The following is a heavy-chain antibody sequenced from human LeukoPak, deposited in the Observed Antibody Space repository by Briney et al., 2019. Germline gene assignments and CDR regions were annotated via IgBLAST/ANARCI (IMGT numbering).Heavy chain of an antibody. V-gene: IGHV4-34*01. D-gene: IGHD6-19*01. CDR1: GGSFSGYY. Sequence: SETLSLTCAVYGGSFSGYYWSWIRQPPGKGLEWIGSIYYSGSTYYNPSLKSRVTISVDTSKNQFSLKLSSVTAADTAVYYCARDGNRTLDGYSSGWYEGGWFDPWGQGTLVTVSS. CDR2: IYYSGST. J-gene: IGHJ5*02. CDR3: ARDGNRTLDGYSSGWYEGGWFDP.